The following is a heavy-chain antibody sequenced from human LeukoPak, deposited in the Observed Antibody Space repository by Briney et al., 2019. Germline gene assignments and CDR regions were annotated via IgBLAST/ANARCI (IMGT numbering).Heavy chain of an antibody. J-gene: IGHJ4*02. CDR3: ARGRVGPTFFDW. CDR1: GLTFDDYG. CDR2: INWNGGTT. Sequence: GGSLRLSCVASGLTFDDYGMSWVRQAPGKGLEWVSGINWNGGTTTYADSVKGRFTISRDNAKNSLYLQMNSLRAEDTAVYYCARGRVGPTFFDWWGQGTLVTVSS. V-gene: IGHV3-20*04. D-gene: IGHD1-26*01.